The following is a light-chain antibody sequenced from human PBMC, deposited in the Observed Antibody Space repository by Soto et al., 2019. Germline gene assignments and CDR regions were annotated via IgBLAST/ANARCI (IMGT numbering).Light chain of an antibody. CDR2: DDD. Sequence: SSELTQPPSVSVAPGQTAIITCGGDNLHTKNVHWYQQRPGQAPVLVIYDDDDRPSGIPERVSGSNSGNLATLTLSRVEARDEADYFCQVWDSNSGAVFGGGTQLTVL. V-gene: IGLV3-21*02. CDR3: QVWDSNSGAV. CDR1: NLHTKN. J-gene: IGLJ2*01.